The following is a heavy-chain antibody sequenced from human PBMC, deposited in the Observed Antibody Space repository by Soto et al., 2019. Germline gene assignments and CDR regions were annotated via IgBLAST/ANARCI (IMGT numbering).Heavy chain of an antibody. V-gene: IGHV4-34*01. CDR3: ARRESRLPFYYFDL. CDR2: INHSGGP. J-gene: IGHJ2*01. D-gene: IGHD2-21*02. CDR1: GGSLSGFQ. Sequence: QVQLQQWGAGLLKPSQTLSLTCAVYGGSLSGFQWSWFRQPPGKGLEWLAEINHSGGPTYFPSLESRVTMSVDTSKNQFSLKLSSVTAADTATYYCARRESRLPFYYFDLWSRGTLVTVSS.